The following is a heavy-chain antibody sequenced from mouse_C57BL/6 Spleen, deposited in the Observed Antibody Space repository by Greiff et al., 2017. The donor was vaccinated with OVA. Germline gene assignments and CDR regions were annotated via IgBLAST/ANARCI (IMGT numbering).Heavy chain of an antibody. J-gene: IGHJ1*03. CDR1: GYTFTTYP. D-gene: IGHD1-1*01. Sequence: QVQLQQSGAELVKPGASVKMSCKASGYTFTTYPIEWMQQNHGKSLEWIGNFHPYNDDTKYNEKFKGKATLTVEKSSSTVYLELSRLTSDDSAVYYCARSKENYYGSSFYWYFDVWGTGTTVTVSS. CDR2: FHPYNDDT. CDR3: ARSKENYYGSSFYWYFDV. V-gene: IGHV1-47*01.